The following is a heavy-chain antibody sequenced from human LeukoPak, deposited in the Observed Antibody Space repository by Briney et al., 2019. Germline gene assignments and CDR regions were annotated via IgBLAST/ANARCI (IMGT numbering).Heavy chain of an antibody. CDR1: GFTFSSHG. D-gene: IGHD5-24*01. Sequence: GRSLRLSCAASGFTFSSHGMHWVRQAPGKGLEWVAVISDDGRTEYYADSAKGRFTISRDNSKNTVSLQMNSLRAEDTAVYYCAREPYLDGYNWPPQYYFDYWGQGTLVTVSS. CDR3: AREPYLDGYNWPPQYYFDY. CDR2: ISDDGRTE. J-gene: IGHJ4*02. V-gene: IGHV3-30*03.